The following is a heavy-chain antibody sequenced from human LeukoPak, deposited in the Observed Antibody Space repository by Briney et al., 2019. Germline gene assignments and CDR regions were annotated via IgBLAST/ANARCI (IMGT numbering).Heavy chain of an antibody. J-gene: IGHJ6*02. CDR2: ISYDESYK. D-gene: IGHD2-15*01. CDR3: ARDLGGSGSSPDQYFGMDV. V-gene: IGHV3-30*03. CDR1: GFTLSHYS. Sequence: GRSLRLSCVASGFTLSHYSMHWVRQAPGKGLEWVAVISYDESYKYYADSVKGRFTISRDKSNITLLLQMNSLGPEDTAVYSCARDLGGSGSSPDQYFGMDVWGQGTTVTVSS.